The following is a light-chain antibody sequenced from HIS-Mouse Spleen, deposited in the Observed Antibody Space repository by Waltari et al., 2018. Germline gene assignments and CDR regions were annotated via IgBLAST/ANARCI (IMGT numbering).Light chain of an antibody. Sequence: QSALTQPASVSGSPGQSITIPCTGTSSDVGSYTLVSWYQQHPGKAPKLMIYEGSQRPSGVSNRFSGSKSGNTASLTISGLQAEDEADYYCCSYAGSSTWVFGGGTKLTVL. J-gene: IGLJ3*02. CDR2: EGS. CDR3: CSYAGSSTWV. CDR1: SSDVGSYTL. V-gene: IGLV2-23*01.